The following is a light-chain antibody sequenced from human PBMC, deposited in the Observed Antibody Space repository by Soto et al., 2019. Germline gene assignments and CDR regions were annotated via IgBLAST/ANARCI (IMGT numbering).Light chain of an antibody. J-gene: IGLJ2*01. V-gene: IGLV1-40*01. CDR3: QSFDSNRGVI. Sequence: QSVLTQPPSVSGAPGQRVTISCTGSSSNIGAGYDVHWYQHLSGTAPKLLIFGNTNRPSGVPDRFSGSKSGTSASLAITGLQAEDEADYYCQSFDSNRGVIFGGGTQLTVL. CDR2: GNT. CDR1: SSNIGAGYD.